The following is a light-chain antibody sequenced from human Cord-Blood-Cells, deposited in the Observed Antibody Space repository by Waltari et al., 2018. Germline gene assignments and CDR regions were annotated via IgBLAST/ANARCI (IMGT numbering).Light chain of an antibody. CDR1: QSVSSN. V-gene: IGKV3-15*01. J-gene: IGKJ2*01. CDR3: QQANSFPYT. Sequence: EIVMTQSPATLSVSPGERATLSCRASQSVSSNLAWYQQKPGQAPRLLIYAASSLQSGVPSRFSGSGSGTDFTLTISSLQPEDFATYYCQQANSFPYTFGQGTKLEIK. CDR2: AAS.